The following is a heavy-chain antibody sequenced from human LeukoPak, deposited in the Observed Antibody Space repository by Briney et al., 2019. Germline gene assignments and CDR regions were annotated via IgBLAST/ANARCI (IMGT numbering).Heavy chain of an antibody. CDR1: GGSISSYY. J-gene: IGHJ6*02. Sequence: PSETLSLTCTVSGGSISSYYWSWIRQPPGKGLEWIGYIYYSGSTNYNPSLKSRVTISVDTSKNQFSLKLSSVTAADTAVYYCARDRVAAAEYYYYYGMDVWGQGTTVTVSS. CDR3: ARDRVAAAEYYYYYGMDV. V-gene: IGHV4-59*01. CDR2: IYYSGST. D-gene: IGHD6-13*01.